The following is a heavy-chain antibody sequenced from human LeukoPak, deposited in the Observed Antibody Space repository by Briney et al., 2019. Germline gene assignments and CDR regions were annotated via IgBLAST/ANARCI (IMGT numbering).Heavy chain of an antibody. CDR1: GGSISSSSYY. J-gene: IGHJ6*03. Sequence: SETLSLTCTVSGGSISSSSYYWGWIRQPPGKGLEWIGSIYYSGSTYYNPSLKSRVTISVDTSKNQFSLKLSSVTAADTAVYYCARCGYSSSSRYYYYYYMDVWGKGTTVTVSS. CDR3: ARCGYSSSSRYYYYYYMDV. CDR2: IYYSGST. D-gene: IGHD6-6*01. V-gene: IGHV4-39*07.